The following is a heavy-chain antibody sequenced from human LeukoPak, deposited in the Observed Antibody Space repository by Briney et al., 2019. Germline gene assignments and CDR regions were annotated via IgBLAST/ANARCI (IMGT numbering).Heavy chain of an antibody. J-gene: IGHJ4*02. CDR1: GFTFSSYW. V-gene: IGHV3-7*01. CDR3: ARDRATWGIVVVTSRGFDY. CDR2: IKQDGSEK. D-gene: IGHD2-21*02. Sequence: GGSLRLSCAASGFTFSSYWMSWVRQTPGKGLEWVANIKQDGSEKYYVDSVKGRFTISRDNAKNSLYLQMNSLRAEDTAVYYCARDRATWGIVVVTSRGFDYWGQGTLVTVSS.